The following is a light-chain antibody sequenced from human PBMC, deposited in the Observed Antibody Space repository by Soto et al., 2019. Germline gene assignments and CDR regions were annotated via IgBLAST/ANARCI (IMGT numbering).Light chain of an antibody. J-gene: IGLJ2*01. CDR2: EVS. Sequence: QSVLTQPASVSGSPGQSITISCTGTSSDVGSYNLVSWYQQHPGKAPKLMIYEVSKRPSGVSNRFSGSKSGNTASLTISGLQAEDEADYYCCSYAGSSTGHVVFGGGTQLTVL. V-gene: IGLV2-23*02. CDR3: CSYAGSSTGHVV. CDR1: SSDVGSYNL.